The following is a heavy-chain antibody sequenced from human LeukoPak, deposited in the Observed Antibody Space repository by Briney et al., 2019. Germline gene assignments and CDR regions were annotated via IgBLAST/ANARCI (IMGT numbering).Heavy chain of an antibody. CDR1: GGSISSYY. V-gene: IGHV4-59*01. CDR2: IYYSGST. J-gene: IGHJ6*03. Sequence: PSETLSLTCTVSGGSISSYYWSWIRQPPGKGLEWIGYIYYSGSTNYNPSLKSRVTISVDTSKNQFSLKLSSVTAAGTAVYYCASLRYSSSWSYYYYYMDVWGKGTTVTVSS. D-gene: IGHD6-13*01. CDR3: ASLRYSSSWSYYYYYMDV.